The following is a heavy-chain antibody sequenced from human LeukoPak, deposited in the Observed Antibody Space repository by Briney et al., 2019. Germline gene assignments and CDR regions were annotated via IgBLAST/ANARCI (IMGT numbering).Heavy chain of an antibody. CDR1: GFTFSSYS. CDR3: ARGTAVTQTYYYYGMDV. D-gene: IGHD4-11*01. CDR2: ISSSSSTI. Sequence: PGGSLRLSCAASGFTFSSYSMNWVRQAPGKGLEWVSYISSSSSTIYYADSVKGRFTISRDNAKNSLYLQMNSLRAEDTAVYYCARGTAVTQTYYYYGMDVWGQGTTVTVSS. J-gene: IGHJ6*02. V-gene: IGHV3-48*04.